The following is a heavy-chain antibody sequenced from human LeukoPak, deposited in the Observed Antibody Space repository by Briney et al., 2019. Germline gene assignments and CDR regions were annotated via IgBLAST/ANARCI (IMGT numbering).Heavy chain of an antibody. Sequence: SVKVSCNASGGTFSSYAISWVRQAPGQGLEWMGGIIPIFGTANYAQKFQGRVTITTDESTSTAYMELSSLRSEDTAVYYCASSYCTNGVCYAHFDYWGQGTLVTVSS. D-gene: IGHD2-8*01. CDR1: GGTFSSYA. CDR3: ASSYCTNGVCYAHFDY. J-gene: IGHJ4*02. V-gene: IGHV1-69*05. CDR2: IIPIFGTA.